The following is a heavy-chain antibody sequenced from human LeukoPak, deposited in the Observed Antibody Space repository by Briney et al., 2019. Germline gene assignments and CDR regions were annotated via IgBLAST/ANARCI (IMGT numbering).Heavy chain of an antibody. V-gene: IGHV5-51*01. CDR3: ARPSSSAPLDAFDI. J-gene: IGHJ3*02. CDR1: GYSFTNYW. Sequence: PGESLKISCKASGYSFTNYWIGWVRQMPGKGLEWMGIIYPGDSDTRYSPSFQGQVTLSADKSIGTAYLQWSSLKASDTAMYYCARPSSSAPLDAFDIWGQGTVVTVTS. CDR2: IYPGDSDT. D-gene: IGHD6-6*01.